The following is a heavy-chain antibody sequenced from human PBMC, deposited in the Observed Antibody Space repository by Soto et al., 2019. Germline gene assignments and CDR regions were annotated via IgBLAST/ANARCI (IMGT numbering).Heavy chain of an antibody. D-gene: IGHD2-15*01. CDR3: ARAHAPTLPFDS. Sequence: SETLSLTCPVSGCSISNVYWSWIRQAPGKGLEWIGFIFHSGNAKYNPSLKSRVTISVDTSKNQFSLSLDSVTAADTAVYFCARAHAPTLPFDSWGQGTLVTVSS. V-gene: IGHV4-59*01. J-gene: IGHJ4*01. CDR1: GCSISNVY. CDR2: IFHSGNA.